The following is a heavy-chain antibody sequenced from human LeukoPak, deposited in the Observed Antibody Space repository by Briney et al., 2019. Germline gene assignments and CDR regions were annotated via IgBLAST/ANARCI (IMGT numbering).Heavy chain of an antibody. D-gene: IGHD6-13*01. CDR2: ISGSGGST. CDR1: GFTFGTYA. J-gene: IGHJ4*02. Sequence: PGGSLRLSCAASGFTFGTYAMSWVRQAPGKGLEWVSGISGSGGSTYYADSVKGRFTISRDNSKNTLYLQMNSLRAEDTAVYYGVSGFTYSSSWYIGYCGQGTLVTVSS. V-gene: IGHV3-23*01. CDR3: VSGFTYSSSWYIGY.